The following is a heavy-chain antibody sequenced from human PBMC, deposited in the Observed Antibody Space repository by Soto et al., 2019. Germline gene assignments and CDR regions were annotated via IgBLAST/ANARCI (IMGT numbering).Heavy chain of an antibody. CDR2: ISTYNGNT. Sequence: QVQLVQSGAEVKKPGVSVNVSGKASGYTFTSYGINWVRQAPGQGLEWMGWISTYNGNTDYAQKFQGRVTMTTDTSTTTVYMELRSLRSDDTAVYFCARIDGYSRQFDYWGQGTLVTVSS. D-gene: IGHD6-13*01. CDR3: ARIDGYSRQFDY. V-gene: IGHV1-18*01. CDR1: GYTFTSYG. J-gene: IGHJ4*02.